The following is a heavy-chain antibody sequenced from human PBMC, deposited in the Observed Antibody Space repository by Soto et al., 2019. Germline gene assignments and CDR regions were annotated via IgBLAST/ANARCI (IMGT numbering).Heavy chain of an antibody. CDR3: ARVYGQ. CDR1: GGSINSSHW. CDR2: IYHSGST. D-gene: IGHD3-10*01. Sequence: QVQLQESGPGLVKPSGTLSLTCAVSGGSINSSHWWSWVRQPPGKGLEWIGEIYHSGSTNYNPSLXRXAPLSIDQSKNQFSLNLTSVTAADTAVYYCARVYGQWGQGTLVTVSS. J-gene: IGHJ4*02. V-gene: IGHV4-4*02.